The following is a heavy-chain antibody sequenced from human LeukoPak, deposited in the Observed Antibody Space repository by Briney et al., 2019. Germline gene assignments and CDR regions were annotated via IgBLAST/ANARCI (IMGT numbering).Heavy chain of an antibody. V-gene: IGHV1-18*01. CDR3: AREPEYCTNGVCSSLDY. D-gene: IGHD2-8*01. CDR1: GYTFTSYG. J-gene: IGHJ4*02. CDR2: ISAYNGNT. Sequence: ASVKVSCKASGYTFTSYGISWVRQAPGQGLEWMGWISAYNGNTNYAQKLQGRVTMNTDTSTSTAYMELRSLRSDDTAVYYCAREPEYCTNGVCSSLDYWGQGTLVTVSS.